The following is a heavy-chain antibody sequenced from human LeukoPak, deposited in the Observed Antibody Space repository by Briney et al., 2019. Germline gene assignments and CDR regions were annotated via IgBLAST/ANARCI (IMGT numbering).Heavy chain of an antibody. V-gene: IGHV4-59*08. CDR1: GGSISSYY. CDR3: ARRNDFGI. J-gene: IGHJ3*02. Sequence: PETPSLPCTVSGGSISSYYWSWIRQPPGKGLEWIGYIYYSGSTNYNPSLKSRVTISIDTSKNQFPLKLTSVTAADTAVYYCARRNDFGIWGQGAMGT. CDR2: IYYSGST.